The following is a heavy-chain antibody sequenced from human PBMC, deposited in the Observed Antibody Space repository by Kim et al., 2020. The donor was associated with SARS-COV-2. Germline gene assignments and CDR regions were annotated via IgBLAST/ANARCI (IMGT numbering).Heavy chain of an antibody. CDR2: ISGDGGST. Sequence: GGSLRLSCAASWFTFDDYAMQWVRQAPGKGLEWVSLISGDGGSTYYADTVKGRFTISRDNSKNSLYLQMNSLRTEDTALFYCAKKGASGWYLDFDYWGQGTLVPVSS. D-gene: IGHD6-19*01. V-gene: IGHV3-43*02. J-gene: IGHJ4*02. CDR3: AKKGASGWYLDFDY. CDR1: WFTFDDYA.